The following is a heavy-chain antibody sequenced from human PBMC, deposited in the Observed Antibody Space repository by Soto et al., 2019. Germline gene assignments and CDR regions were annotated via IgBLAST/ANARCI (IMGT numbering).Heavy chain of an antibody. V-gene: IGHV3-9*01. CDR3: AKGSGWSYGMDV. CDR1: GFTFDDYA. Sequence: EVQLVESGGGLVQPGRSLRLSCAASGFTFDDYAMHWVRQAPGKGLEWVSGISWNSGSIGYADSVKGRFTISRDNAKNSLYLQMNSLRAEDTAVYYCAKGSGWSYGMDVWGQGTTVTVSS. CDR2: ISWNSGSI. J-gene: IGHJ6*02. D-gene: IGHD6-19*01.